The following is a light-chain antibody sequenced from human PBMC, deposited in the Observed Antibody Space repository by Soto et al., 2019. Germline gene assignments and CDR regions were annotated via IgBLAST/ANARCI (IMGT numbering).Light chain of an antibody. V-gene: IGKV3-20*01. CDR3: QQCGSSSWT. Sequence: EIVLTQSPGTLSLSPGERATLSCRASQSVSSSFLAWYQQKPGQAPRLLIYGASSRATGIPDRCSGSGSGTDFTLTISRLEPDAVAVYYCQQCGSSSWTFGQGTKVDIK. CDR2: GAS. J-gene: IGKJ1*01. CDR1: QSVSSSF.